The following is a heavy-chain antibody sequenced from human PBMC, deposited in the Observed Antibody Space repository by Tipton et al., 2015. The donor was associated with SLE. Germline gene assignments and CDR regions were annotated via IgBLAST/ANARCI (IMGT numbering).Heavy chain of an antibody. J-gene: IGHJ4*02. CDR3: ASLPGSSWGRGDY. D-gene: IGHD6-13*01. Sequence: SLRLSCAASGFTFSSYSMNWVRQALGKGLEWVSYISSSSSTIYYADSVKGRFTISRDNAKNSLYLQMNSLRAEDTAVYYCASLPGSSWGRGDYWGQGTLVTVSS. V-gene: IGHV3-48*01. CDR2: ISSSSSTI. CDR1: GFTFSSYS.